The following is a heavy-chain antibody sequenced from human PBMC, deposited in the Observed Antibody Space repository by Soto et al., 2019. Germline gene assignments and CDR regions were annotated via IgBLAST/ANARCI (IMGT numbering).Heavy chain of an antibody. J-gene: IGHJ4*02. V-gene: IGHV4-30-2*01. CDR1: GGSISSGGYS. D-gene: IGHD6-19*01. CDR3: ASAGGLGAVAADY. CDR2: IYHSGST. Sequence: QLQLQESGSGLVKPSQTLSLTCAVSGGSISSGGYSWSWIRQPPGKGLEWLGYIYHSGSTYYNPSLKSRVTISVDRSKNQFALKLSAVTAADTAVYYCASAGGLGAVAADYWSQGTLGTVSS.